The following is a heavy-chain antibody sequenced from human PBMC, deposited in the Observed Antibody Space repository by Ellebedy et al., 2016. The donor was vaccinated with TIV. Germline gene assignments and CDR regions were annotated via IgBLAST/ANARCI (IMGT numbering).Heavy chain of an antibody. CDR2: INGGNGKT. V-gene: IGHV1-3*01. CDR3: ARAIASGWYGLDY. CDR1: GYTFSSYA. Sequence: ASVKVSCKASGYTFSSYAMHWVRQAPGQRLEWMGWINGGNGKTKYSQKFQDRVTITRDTSASTAYMELSSLRSEDPAVYYCARAIASGWYGLDYWGQGTLVTVSS. D-gene: IGHD6-19*01. J-gene: IGHJ4*02.